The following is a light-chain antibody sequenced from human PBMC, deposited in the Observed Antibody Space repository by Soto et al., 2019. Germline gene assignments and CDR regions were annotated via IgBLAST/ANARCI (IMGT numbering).Light chain of an antibody. Sequence: DIQMTQSPSTLSASVGDRVTITCRASQSITNRLAWYQQKPGKAPKLLIYSASTLLRGVPSRFSGSGSGTEFTLTISGLQPEDSLTYYCQQAKSFPITFGQGTRLENK. V-gene: IGKV1-12*01. CDR1: QSITNR. CDR2: SAS. J-gene: IGKJ5*01. CDR3: QQAKSFPIT.